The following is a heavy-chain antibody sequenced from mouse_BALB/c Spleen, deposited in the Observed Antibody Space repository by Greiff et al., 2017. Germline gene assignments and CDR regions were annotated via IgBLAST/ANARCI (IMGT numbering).Heavy chain of an antibody. Sequence: VQLQQSGAELVRPGTSVKVSCKASGYAFTNYLIEWVKQRPGQGLEWIGVINPGSGGTNYNEKFKGKATLTSDKSSSTAYMELSSLTSEDSAVYYCARKGFDYWGQGTTLTVSS. CDR1: GYAFTNYL. J-gene: IGHJ2*01. CDR2: INPGSGGT. V-gene: IGHV1-54*01. CDR3: ARKGFDY.